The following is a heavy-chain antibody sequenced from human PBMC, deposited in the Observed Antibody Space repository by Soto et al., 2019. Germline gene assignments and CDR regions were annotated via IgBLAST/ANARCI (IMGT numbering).Heavy chain of an antibody. CDR1: GFPVSTYS. CDR2: ISYDGTKK. Sequence: QVQVVESGGGVVQPGRSLRLSCAASGFPVSTYSMYWIRQAPGKGLEWVALISYDGTKKDYADSVKGRFTISRDNSKNTLYLQVHSLRTDDTAVYYCVRCWGTGDGSDLGYNWFNPWGQGTLVTVSS. J-gene: IGHJ5*02. D-gene: IGHD3-16*01. V-gene: IGHV3-30-3*01. CDR3: VRCWGTGDGSDLGYNWFNP.